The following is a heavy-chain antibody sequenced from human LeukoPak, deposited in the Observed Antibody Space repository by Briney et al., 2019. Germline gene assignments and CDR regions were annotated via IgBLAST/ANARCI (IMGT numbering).Heavy chain of an antibody. CDR3: ASDDLLGIAVAGGFDP. CDR1: VYTFTSYG. D-gene: IGHD6-19*01. Sequence: GASVKVSFKSSVYTFTSYGISWVRQAPGQGLEWMGWISAYNANTNYAQKLQGRVTMITDTSTSTAYMELRSLRSDDTAVYYCASDDLLGIAVAGGFDPWGQGTLVTVSS. CDR2: ISAYNANT. V-gene: IGHV1-18*01. J-gene: IGHJ5*02.